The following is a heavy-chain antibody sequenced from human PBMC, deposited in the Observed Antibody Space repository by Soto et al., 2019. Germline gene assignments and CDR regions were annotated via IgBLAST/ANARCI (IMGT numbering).Heavy chain of an antibody. V-gene: IGHV4-61*02. CDR3: AREGSYSAYNFAHGIQLWSFDF. J-gene: IGHJ4*02. Sequence: SETLSLTCTVSGGSISSGGYYWSWVRQPAGKGLEWIGRIFSSGSTSFNPSLESRVAMSVDTSKNHFSLTLSSVTAADMAVYYCAREGSYSAYNFAHGIQLWSFDFWGQGALVTVSS. D-gene: IGHD5-12*01. CDR1: GGSISSGGYY. CDR2: IFSSGST.